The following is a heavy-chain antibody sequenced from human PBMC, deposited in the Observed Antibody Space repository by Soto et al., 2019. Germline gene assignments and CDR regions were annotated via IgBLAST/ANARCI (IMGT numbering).Heavy chain of an antibody. J-gene: IGHJ5*02. CDR1: GYSSSYDL. D-gene: IGHD2-2*01. Sequence: WESQKISWEASGYSSSYDLIGWGRHMPGRGLEGMWIIYPGDSDTRDSASFQGQVTISPDKSISTTFLQWSSLKASDTAMYYCARRGQYCSTSTCRFDPWGQGTLVTVSS. CDR2: IYPGDSDT. V-gene: IGHV5-51*01. CDR3: ARRGQYCSTSTCRFDP.